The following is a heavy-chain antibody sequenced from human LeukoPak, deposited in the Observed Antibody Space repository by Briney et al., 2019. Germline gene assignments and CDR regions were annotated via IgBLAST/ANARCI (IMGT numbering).Heavy chain of an antibody. Sequence: SSETLSLTCTVSGRAMTNTKWLSLVRQPPGKGLELIEEVHDSGRTNYNPSLKRRLTISGDNSNHQLSLQLNSVTGADTAVYYCAREVSDVCLGDACVDVYDVWGQGTLVTVSS. CDR1: GRAMTNTKW. J-gene: IGHJ3*01. D-gene: IGHD5/OR15-5a*01. V-gene: IGHV4-4*02. CDR3: AREVSDVCLGDACVDVYDV. CDR2: VHDSGRT.